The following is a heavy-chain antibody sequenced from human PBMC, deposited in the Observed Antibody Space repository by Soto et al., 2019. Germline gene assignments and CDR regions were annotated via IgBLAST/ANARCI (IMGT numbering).Heavy chain of an antibody. V-gene: IGHV4-30-4*01. CDR1: GGSISGGNYY. D-gene: IGHD4-17*01. J-gene: IGHJ4*02. CDR2: ISYSGTT. Sequence: SETLSLTCTVSGGSISGGNYYWSWIRQPPGKGLEWIGFISYSGTTHYSASLRSRVSISVGTSKNQFSLDLSSVTAAYMAVYYCATMGTPVTGLYYFDYWGQGTLVTVS. CDR3: ATMGTPVTGLYYFDY.